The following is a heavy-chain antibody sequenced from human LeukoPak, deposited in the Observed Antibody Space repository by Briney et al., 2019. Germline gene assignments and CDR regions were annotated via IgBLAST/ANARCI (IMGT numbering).Heavy chain of an antibody. Sequence: SQTLSLTCTVSGVSISSGGYYWNWIRQHPGKGLEWIGHIYYSGSTHSNPSLKSRVTITVDTSKNQFSLKLSSVTAADTAVYFCARGLAVSGRSSLDFWGQGTLVTVSS. J-gene: IGHJ4*02. CDR3: ARGLAVSGRSSLDF. CDR1: GVSISSGGYY. V-gene: IGHV4-31*03. CDR2: IYYSGST. D-gene: IGHD6-19*01.